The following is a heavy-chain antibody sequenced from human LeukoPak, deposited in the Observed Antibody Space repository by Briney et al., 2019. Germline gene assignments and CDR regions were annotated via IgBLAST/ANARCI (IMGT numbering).Heavy chain of an antibody. CDR1: GYTFTDYY. V-gene: IGHV1-69-2*01. J-gene: IGHJ4*02. Sequence: GASVKVSCKASGYTFTDYYMHWVKQAPGKGLEWMGRVDPEDGETIYAEEFQARVTISADTSTDTAYLELSSLRYEDTAVYFCAPAGGLRSMSRSAYWGQGTLVSVSA. CDR2: VDPEDGET. CDR3: APAGGLRSMSRSAY. D-gene: IGHD3-16*01.